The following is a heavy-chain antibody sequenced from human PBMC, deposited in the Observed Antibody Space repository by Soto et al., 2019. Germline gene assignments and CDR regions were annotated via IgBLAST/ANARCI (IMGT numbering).Heavy chain of an antibody. D-gene: IGHD1-7*01. V-gene: IGHV1-24*01. CDR1: GYTLTELS. CDR3: ATALITGTAQGFDP. Sequence: GASVKVSCKVSGYTLTELSMHWVRQAPGKGLEWMGGFDPEDGETIYAQKFQGRVAMTEDTSTDTAYMELSSLRSEDTAVYYCATALITGTAQGFDPCGQGTLVTVSS. J-gene: IGHJ5*02. CDR2: FDPEDGET.